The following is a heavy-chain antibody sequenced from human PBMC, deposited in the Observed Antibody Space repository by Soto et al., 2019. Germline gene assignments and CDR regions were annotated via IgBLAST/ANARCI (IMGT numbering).Heavy chain of an antibody. CDR1: GFTFSSYA. CDR3: ARDLWGGPSPGYYGMDV. CDR2: ISYDGSNK. Sequence: GGSLRLSCAASGFTFSSYAMHWVRQAPGKGLEWAAVISYDGSNKYYADSVKGRFTISRDNSKNTLYLQMNSLRAEDTAVYYCARDLWGGPSPGYYGMDVWGQGTTVTVSS. J-gene: IGHJ6*02. V-gene: IGHV3-30-3*01. D-gene: IGHD3-10*01.